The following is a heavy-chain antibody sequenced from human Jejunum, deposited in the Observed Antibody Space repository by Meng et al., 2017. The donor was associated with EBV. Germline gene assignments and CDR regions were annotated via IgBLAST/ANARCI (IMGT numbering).Heavy chain of an antibody. D-gene: IGHD2/OR15-2a*01. CDR3: ATGDDYGNSNFDY. J-gene: IGHJ4*02. CDR2: INIGNGNT. CDR1: GYMFISYA. Sequence: QVQVVQSGAEVKKPGASVKVSCKASGYMFISYARHWVRQAPGQRLEWMGWINIGNGNTKYSQKFHGGLTISRDTSANTAYLELSSLTSEDTAIYYCATGDDYGNSNFDYWGQGTLVTVSS. V-gene: IGHV1-3*04.